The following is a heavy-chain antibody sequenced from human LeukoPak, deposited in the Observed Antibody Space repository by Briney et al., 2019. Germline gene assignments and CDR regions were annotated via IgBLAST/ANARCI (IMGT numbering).Heavy chain of an antibody. V-gene: IGHV1-2*02. CDR2: INPNSGGT. D-gene: IGHD3-3*01. Sequence: ASVKVSCKASGYTFTGYYMHWVRQAPGQGLEWMGWINPNSGGTNYAQKFQGRVTMTRDTSISTAYMELSRLGSDDTAVYYCARGHNLYDFWSGYFYYYYMDVWGKGTTVTISS. CDR3: ARGHNLYDFWSGYFYYYYMDV. CDR1: GYTFTGYY. J-gene: IGHJ6*03.